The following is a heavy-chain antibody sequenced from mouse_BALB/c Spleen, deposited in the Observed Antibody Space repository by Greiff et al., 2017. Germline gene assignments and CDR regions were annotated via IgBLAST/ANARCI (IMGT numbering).Heavy chain of an antibody. CDR2: ISNGGGST. D-gene: IGHD2-4*01. J-gene: IGHJ3*01. CDR1: GFTFSSYT. V-gene: IGHV5-12-2*01. CDR3: ARHGGSTMITPWFAY. Sequence: EVKLMESGGGLVQPGGSLKLSCAASGFTFSSYTMSWVRQTPEKRLEWVAYISNGGGSTYYPDTVKGRFTISRDNAKNTLYLQMSSLKSEDTAMYYCARHGGSTMITPWFAYWGQGTLVTVSA.